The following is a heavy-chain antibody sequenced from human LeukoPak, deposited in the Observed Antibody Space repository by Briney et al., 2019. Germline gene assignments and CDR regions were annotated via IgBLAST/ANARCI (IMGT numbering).Heavy chain of an antibody. V-gene: IGHV4-39*01. Sequence: PSETLSLTCTVSGGSISSSSYYWGWIRQPPGKGLEWIGSIYYSGSTYYNPSLKSRVTISVDTSKNQFSLKLSSVTAADTAVYYCARLNGGSWGQGTLVTVSS. CDR1: GGSISSSSYY. D-gene: IGHD7-27*01. J-gene: IGHJ4*02. CDR3: ARLNGGS. CDR2: IYYSGST.